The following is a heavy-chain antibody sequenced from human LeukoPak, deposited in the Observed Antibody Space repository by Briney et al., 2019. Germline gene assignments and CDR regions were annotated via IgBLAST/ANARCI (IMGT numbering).Heavy chain of an antibody. J-gene: IGHJ6*02. CDR3: ARDGVQYSYGFYYYYGMDV. Sequence: SETLSLTCTVSGGCISSYYWSWIRQPPGKGLEWIGYIYYSGSTNYNPSLKSRVTISVDTSKNQFSLKLSSVTAADTAVYYCARDGVQYSYGFYYYYGMDVWGQGTTVTVSS. CDR2: IYYSGST. CDR1: GGCISSYY. V-gene: IGHV4-59*01. D-gene: IGHD5-18*01.